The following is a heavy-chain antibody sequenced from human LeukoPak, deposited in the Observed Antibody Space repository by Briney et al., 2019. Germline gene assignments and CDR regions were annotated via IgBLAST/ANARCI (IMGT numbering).Heavy chain of an antibody. CDR1: GGSISSYY. V-gene: IGHV4-59*01. Sequence: SETLSLACTVSGGSISSYYWSWIRQPPGKGLEWIGYIYYSGSTNYNPSLKSRVTISVDTSKNQFSLKLSSVTAADTAVYYCARVVYDSSGYYVNRFDYWGQGTLVTVSS. J-gene: IGHJ4*02. D-gene: IGHD3-22*01. CDR2: IYYSGST. CDR3: ARVVYDSSGYYVNRFDY.